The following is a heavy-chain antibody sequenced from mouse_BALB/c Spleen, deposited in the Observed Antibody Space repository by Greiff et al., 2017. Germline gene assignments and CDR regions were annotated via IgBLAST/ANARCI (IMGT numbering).Heavy chain of an antibody. CDR3: ARDDDYYGYYFDY. V-gene: IGHV3-6*02. J-gene: IGHJ2*01. D-gene: IGHD2-3*01. CDR2: ISYDGSN. Sequence: DVQLQESGPGLVKPSQSLSLTCSVTGYSITSGYYWNWIRQFPGNKLEWVGYISYDGSNNYNPSLKNRISITRDTSKNQFFLKLNSVTTEDTATYYCARDDDYYGYYFDYWGQGTTLTVSS. CDR1: GYSITSGYY.